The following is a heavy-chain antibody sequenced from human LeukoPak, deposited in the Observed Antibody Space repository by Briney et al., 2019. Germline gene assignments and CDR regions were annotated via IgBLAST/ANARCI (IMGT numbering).Heavy chain of an antibody. V-gene: IGHV5-51*01. J-gene: IGHJ4*02. CDR3: ARVLYDYYFDY. CDR2: IYPGDSDT. D-gene: IGHD3-10*01. CDR1: GYSFTSYW. Sequence: GESLKISCKGSGYSFTSYWIGWVRQMPGKGLEWMGIIYPGDSDTRYSPSFQGQVTISADKSITTAYLQWSSLQASDTAMYYCARVLYDYYFDYWGRGTLVTVSS.